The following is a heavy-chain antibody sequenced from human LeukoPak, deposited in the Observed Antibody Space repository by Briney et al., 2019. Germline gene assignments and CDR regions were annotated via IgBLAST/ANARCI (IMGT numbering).Heavy chain of an antibody. V-gene: IGHV3-74*03. D-gene: IGHD3-9*01. Sequence: GGSLRLSCAASGFTFSTYWMHWVRQAPGKGLVRVSRIRPEGTTTAYADSVKGRFTISRDNAKNTLFLQMNSLSAEDTAVYYCARDLDWILFDYWGQGTPVTVSS. CDR2: IRPEGTTT. CDR3: ARDLDWILFDY. CDR1: GFTFSTYW. J-gene: IGHJ4*02.